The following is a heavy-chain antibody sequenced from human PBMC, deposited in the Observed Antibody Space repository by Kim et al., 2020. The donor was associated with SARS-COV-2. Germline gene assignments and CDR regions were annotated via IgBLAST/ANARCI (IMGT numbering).Heavy chain of an antibody. Sequence: GGSLRLSCAASGFTFSSYGMHWVRQAPGKGLEWVAVIWYDGSNKYYADSVKGRFTISRDNSKNTLYLQMNSLRAEDTAVYYCARDRRDINEPHYQSMVRRPEAVPYYYYGMDVWGQGTTVTVSS. CDR2: IWYDGSNK. D-gene: IGHD3-10*01. J-gene: IGHJ6*02. V-gene: IGHV3-33*01. CDR1: GFTFSSYG. CDR3: ARDRRDINEPHYQSMVRRPEAVPYYYYGMDV.